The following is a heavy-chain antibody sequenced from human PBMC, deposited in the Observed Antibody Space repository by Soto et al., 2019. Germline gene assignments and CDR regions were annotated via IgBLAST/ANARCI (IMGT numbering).Heavy chain of an antibody. CDR3: TSNKWDFWSGYPFDY. V-gene: IGHV3-73*01. J-gene: IGHJ4*02. D-gene: IGHD3-3*01. Sequence: PGGSLRLSCAASGFTFSGSAMHWVRQASGKGLEWVGRIRSKANSYATAYAASVKGRFTISRDDSKNTAYLQMNSLKTEDTAVYYCTSNKWDFWSGYPFDYWGQGTLVTVSS. CDR2: IRSKANSYAT. CDR1: GFTFSGSA.